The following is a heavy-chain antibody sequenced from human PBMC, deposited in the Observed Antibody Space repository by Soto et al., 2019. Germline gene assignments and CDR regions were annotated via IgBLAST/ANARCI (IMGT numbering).Heavy chain of an antibody. CDR1: G. CDR3: AKGEVRGIIPSYFDY. Sequence: GMSWVSKDQGKGLEWVARISNDGSNEYYVDSVKGRFTISRDNSKNTLYLQMDSLRAEDTAVYYCAKGEVRGIIPSYFDYWRLGTLVTGTS. J-gene: IGHJ4*02. V-gene: IGHV3-30*18. D-gene: IGHD3-10*01. CDR2: ISNDGSNE.